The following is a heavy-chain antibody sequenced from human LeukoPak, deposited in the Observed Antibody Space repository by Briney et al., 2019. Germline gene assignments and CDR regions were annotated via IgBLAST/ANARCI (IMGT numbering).Heavy chain of an antibody. Sequence: SQTLSLTCTVSGGSISSGSYYWSWIRQPAGEGLEWIGRIYTSGSTNYNPSLKSRVTISVDTSKNQFSLKLSSVTAADTAVYYCARVVIMVRGVIAYDAFDIWGQGTMVTVSS. CDR2: IYTSGST. V-gene: IGHV4-61*02. CDR3: ARVVIMVRGVIAYDAFDI. CDR1: GGSISSGSYY. D-gene: IGHD3-10*01. J-gene: IGHJ3*02.